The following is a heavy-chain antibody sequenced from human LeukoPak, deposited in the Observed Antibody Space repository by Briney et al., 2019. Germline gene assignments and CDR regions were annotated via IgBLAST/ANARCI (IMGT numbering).Heavy chain of an antibody. D-gene: IGHD1-26*01. Sequence: GASVKVSCKASGYTFTSYGISWVRQAPGQGLEWMGWISAYNGNTNYAQKFQGRVTITADESTSTAYMELSSLRSEDTAVYYCARTMGDYFDYWGQGTLVTVSS. CDR3: ARTMGDYFDY. J-gene: IGHJ4*02. V-gene: IGHV1-18*01. CDR1: GYTFTSYG. CDR2: ISAYNGNT.